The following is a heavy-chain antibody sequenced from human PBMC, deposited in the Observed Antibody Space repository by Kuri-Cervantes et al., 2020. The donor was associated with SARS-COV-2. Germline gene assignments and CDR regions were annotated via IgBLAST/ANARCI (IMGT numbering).Heavy chain of an antibody. V-gene: IGHV1-69*05. CDR3: ARDRSSSSPNVFDI. D-gene: IGHD3-10*01. CDR2: IIPIFGTA. J-gene: IGHJ3*02. CDR1: GGTFSSYA. Sequence: SVKVSCKASGGTFSSYAISWVRQAPGQGLEWMGGIIPIFGTANYAQKFQGRVTITTDESMSTAYLELSSLRSDDTAVYYCARDRSSSSPNVFDIWGQGTTVTVSS.